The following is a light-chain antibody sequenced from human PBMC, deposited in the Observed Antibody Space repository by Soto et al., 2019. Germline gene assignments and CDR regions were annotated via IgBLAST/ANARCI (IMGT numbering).Light chain of an antibody. CDR1: SSNIGAGYD. CDR2: GNS. Sequence: QSLLTQPPSVSGAPGQRGTISCTGSSSNIGAGYDVHWYQQLPGTAPKLLIYGNSNRPSGVPDRFSGSKSGTSASLAITGLQAEDEADYYCQSYDSSLSGSYVFGTGTKVTVL. CDR3: QSYDSSLSGSYV. V-gene: IGLV1-40*01. J-gene: IGLJ1*01.